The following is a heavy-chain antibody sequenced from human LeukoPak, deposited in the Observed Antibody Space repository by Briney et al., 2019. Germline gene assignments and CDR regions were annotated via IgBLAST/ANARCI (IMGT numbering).Heavy chain of an antibody. V-gene: IGHV3-64*01. J-gene: IGHJ4*02. Sequence: PGGSLRLSCAASGFTFSTYAMHWVRQAPGKGLEYVSAISTNGGSTYYANPVKGRFTISRDNSKNTLCLQMGSLRADDMAVYYCAREVATNTGGFDYWGQGTLVTVSS. D-gene: IGHD5-24*01. CDR3: AREVATNTGGFDY. CDR1: GFTFSTYA. CDR2: ISTNGGST.